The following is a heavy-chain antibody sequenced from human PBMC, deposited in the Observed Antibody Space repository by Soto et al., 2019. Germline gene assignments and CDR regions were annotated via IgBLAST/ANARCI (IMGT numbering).Heavy chain of an antibody. D-gene: IGHD6-13*01. J-gene: IGHJ4*02. CDR3: ARVGTHYRSSWYLDY. CDR2: ISSSSSYI. Sequence: EVQLVESGGGLVKPGGSLRLSCAASGFTFSSYSMNWVRQAPGKGLEWVSSISSSSSYIYYADSVKGRFTISRDNAKNTLYLQMNSLRAEDTAVYYCARVGTHYRSSWYLDYWGQGTLVTVSS. V-gene: IGHV3-21*01. CDR1: GFTFSSYS.